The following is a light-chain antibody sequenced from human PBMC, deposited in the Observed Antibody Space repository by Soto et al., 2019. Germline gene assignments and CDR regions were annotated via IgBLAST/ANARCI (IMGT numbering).Light chain of an antibody. J-gene: IGLJ2*01. CDR2: LNSDGSH. Sequence: QPVLTQSPSASASLGASVKLTSTLSSGHSSYAIAWHQQQPEKGPRYLMNLNSDGSHTKGDGIPDRFSGSSSGAERYLSISSLQSEDEADYYCQTWDTGIGVFGGGTKLTVL. CDR1: SGHSSYA. CDR3: QTWDTGIGV. V-gene: IGLV4-69*01.